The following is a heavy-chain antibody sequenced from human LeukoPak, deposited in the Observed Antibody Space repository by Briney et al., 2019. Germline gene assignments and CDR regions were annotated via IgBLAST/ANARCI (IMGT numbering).Heavy chain of an antibody. CDR1: GFSFGDNA. V-gene: IGHV3-49*04. CDR2: IRSQANGGTT. Sequence: PGRSLRLSCTTSGFSFGDNAMIWVRQAPGKGLEWVGFIRSQANGGTTEYAASVKGRFSISRDDSKSIAYLQMNSLTTDDTAVYYCIREFYFDYWGQGTLVTVSS. J-gene: IGHJ4*02. CDR3: IREFYFDY.